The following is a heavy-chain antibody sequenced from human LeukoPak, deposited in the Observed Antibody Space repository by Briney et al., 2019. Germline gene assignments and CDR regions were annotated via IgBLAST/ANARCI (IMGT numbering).Heavy chain of an antibody. D-gene: IGHD6-19*01. CDR2: IIPILGIA. CDR1: GGTFSSYA. V-gene: IGHV1-69*04. CDR3: ARGGITTVAGKGDWFDP. J-gene: IGHJ5*02. Sequence: SVKVSCKASGGTFSSYAISWVRQAPGQGLEWMGRIIPILGIANYAQKFQGRVTITADKSTSTAYMELSSLRSEDTAVYYCARGGITTVAGKGDWFDPWGQGTLVTVSS.